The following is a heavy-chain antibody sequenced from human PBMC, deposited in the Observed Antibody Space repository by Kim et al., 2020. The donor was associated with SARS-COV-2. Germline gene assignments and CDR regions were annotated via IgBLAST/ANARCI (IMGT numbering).Heavy chain of an antibody. V-gene: IGHV3-23*01. J-gene: IGHJ4*02. CDR2: T. CDR3: AKVGKLAAALG. D-gene: IGHD6-13*01. Sequence: THYADSVKGRFTISRDNSKTTLYLQMNSLRAEDTAVYYCAKVGKLAAALGWGQGTLVTVSS.